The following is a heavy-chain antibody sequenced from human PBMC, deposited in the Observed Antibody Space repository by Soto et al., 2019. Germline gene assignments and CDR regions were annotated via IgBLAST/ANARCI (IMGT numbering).Heavy chain of an antibody. V-gene: IGHV3-13*05. J-gene: IGHJ3*02. CDR2: IGTAGDP. CDR1: GFTFSSYD. Sequence: GGSLRLSCAASGFTFSSYDMHWVRQATGKGLEWVSAIGTAGDPYYPGSVKGRFTISRENAKNSLYLQMNSLRAGDTAVYYCARGHHYYGSGSCYTVAASDAFDIWGQGTMVTVSS. D-gene: IGHD3-10*01. CDR3: ARGHHYYGSGSCYTVAASDAFDI.